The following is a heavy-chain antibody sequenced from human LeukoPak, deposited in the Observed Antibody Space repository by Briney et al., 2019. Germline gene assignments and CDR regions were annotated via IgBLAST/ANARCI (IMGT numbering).Heavy chain of an antibody. J-gene: IGHJ6*02. V-gene: IGHV4-59*08. CDR1: GGSISSYY. Sequence: SETLSLTCTVSGGSISSYYWSWVRQPPGKGLEWIGYIYYSGSTNYNPSLKSRVTMSVDTSKNQFSLKLSSVTAADTAVYYCARDYGMDVWGQGTTVTVSS. CDR2: IYYSGST. CDR3: ARDYGMDV.